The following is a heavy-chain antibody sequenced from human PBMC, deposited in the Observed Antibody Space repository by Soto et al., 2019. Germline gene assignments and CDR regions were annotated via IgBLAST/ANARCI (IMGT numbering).Heavy chain of an antibody. Sequence: GGSLRLSCTASGFTLTNYIMTWVRQAPGKGLEWVSSLSSGSRYVYYVDSVKGRFTISRDDAKNSVYLQMNSLSAEDAAVYYGVRGGSSRSYWGQGSRVTVSS. CDR2: LSSGSRYV. V-gene: IGHV3-21*01. D-gene: IGHD3-16*02. J-gene: IGHJ4*02. CDR3: VRGGSSRSY. CDR1: GFTLTNYI.